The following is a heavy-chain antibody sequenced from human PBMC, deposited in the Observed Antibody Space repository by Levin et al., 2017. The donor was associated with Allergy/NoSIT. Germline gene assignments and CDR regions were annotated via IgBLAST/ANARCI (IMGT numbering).Heavy chain of an antibody. V-gene: IGHV4-30-2*01. CDR1: GGSISSGGYS. J-gene: IGHJ6*02. Sequence: ASETLSLTCAVSGGSISSGGYSWSWIRQPPGKGLEWIGYIYHSGSTYYNPSLKSRVTISVDRSKNQFSLKLSSVTAADTAVYYCARSGCSSTSCYSQQDWNSLYGMDVWGQGTTVTVSS. D-gene: IGHD2-2*01. CDR2: IYHSGST. CDR3: ARSGCSSTSCYSQQDWNSLYGMDV.